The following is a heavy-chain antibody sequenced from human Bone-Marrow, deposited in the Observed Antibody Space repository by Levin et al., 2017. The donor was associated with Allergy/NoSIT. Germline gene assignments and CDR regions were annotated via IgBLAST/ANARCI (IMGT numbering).Heavy chain of an antibody. CDR3: AREFWGASERFDS. D-gene: IGHD7-27*01. CDR1: GFSFSFYW. Sequence: GGSLRLSCVASGFSFSFYWMHWVRQVPGKGLVWVARVNPDGDIRDHADFLEGRFTVSRDNARKTVWLQIDSLRADDSGVYYCAREFWGASERFDSWGQGTLITVSS. CDR2: VNPDGDIR. J-gene: IGHJ4*02. V-gene: IGHV3-74*01.